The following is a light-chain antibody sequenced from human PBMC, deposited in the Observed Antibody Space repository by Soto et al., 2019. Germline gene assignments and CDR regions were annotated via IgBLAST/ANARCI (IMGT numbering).Light chain of an antibody. J-gene: IGLJ2*01. Sequence: SYELTQPPSVSVAPGQTARITRGGKNIGSKSVHRYQQKPGQAPVLGVYDVSDLPSGIPERFSGSNSVNTGTLTISRVEAGDEADYYCQVWDSSSDHVVFGGGTKLTVL. CDR1: NIGSKS. CDR3: QVWDSSSDHVV. CDR2: DVS. V-gene: IGLV3-21*02.